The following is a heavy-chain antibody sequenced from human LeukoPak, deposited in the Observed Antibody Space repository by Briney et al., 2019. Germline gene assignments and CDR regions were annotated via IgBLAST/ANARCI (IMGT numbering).Heavy chain of an antibody. CDR2: INSDGSWT. V-gene: IGHV3-74*01. CDR3: VSFYETY. J-gene: IGHJ4*02. D-gene: IGHD2/OR15-2a*01. Sequence: GSLRLSCAASGNYWMHWVRQAPGKGLVWVSHINSDGSWTSYADSVKGRFTISKDNARNTVYLQMNNLRAEDTAVYYCVSFYETYWGRGTLVTVSS. CDR1: GNYW.